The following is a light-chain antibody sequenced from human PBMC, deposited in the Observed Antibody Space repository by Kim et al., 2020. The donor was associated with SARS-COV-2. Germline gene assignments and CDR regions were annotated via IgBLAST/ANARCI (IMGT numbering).Light chain of an antibody. Sequence: GQSVTISSTGTSSDVGGQNYVSWYQHHPGKAPKLLIYEVTLRPSGVPDRFSGSKSGNTATLTVSGLQAEDEGDYYCSSYAERNNLVFGGGTQLTVL. CDR3: SSYAERNNLV. CDR2: EVT. CDR1: SSDVGGQNY. J-gene: IGLJ3*02. V-gene: IGLV2-8*01.